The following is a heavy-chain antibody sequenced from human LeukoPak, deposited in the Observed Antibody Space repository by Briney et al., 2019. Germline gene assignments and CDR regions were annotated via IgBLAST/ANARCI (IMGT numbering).Heavy chain of an antibody. CDR1: GGTFSSYA. CDR2: ISAYNGNT. D-gene: IGHD3-10*01. Sequence: ASVKVSCKASGGTFSSYAISWVRQAPGQGLEWMGWISAYNGNTYYAQKLQGRVTMTTDTSTSTAYMELRSLRSDDTAVYYCARAGRTDYYFDYWGQGTLVTVSS. CDR3: ARAGRTDYYFDY. J-gene: IGHJ4*02. V-gene: IGHV1-18*01.